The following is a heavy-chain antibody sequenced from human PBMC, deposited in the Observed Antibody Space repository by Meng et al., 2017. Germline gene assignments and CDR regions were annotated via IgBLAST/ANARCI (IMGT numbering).Heavy chain of an antibody. CDR3: AREGATSVLDAFDI. CDR2: ISSSGSTI. Sequence: GGPLRLSCAASGFTFSSYEMNWVRQAPGKGLEWVSYISSSGSTIYYADSVKGRFTISRDNAKNSLHLQMNSLRAEDTAVYYCAREGATSVLDAFDIWGQGTMVTVSS. CDR1: GFTFSSYE. J-gene: IGHJ3*02. V-gene: IGHV3-48*03. D-gene: IGHD4/OR15-4a*01.